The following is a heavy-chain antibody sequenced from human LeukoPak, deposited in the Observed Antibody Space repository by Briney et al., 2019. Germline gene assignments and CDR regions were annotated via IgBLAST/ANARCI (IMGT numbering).Heavy chain of an antibody. Sequence: SETLSLTCTVSGGSISSYYWSWIRQPAGKGLEWIGRIYTSGSTNYNPSLKSRVTMSVDTSKNQFSLKLSSVTAADTAVYYCARVSGLELLSHWFDPWGQGTLVTVSS. J-gene: IGHJ5*02. CDR1: GGSISSYY. V-gene: IGHV4-4*07. CDR3: ARVSGLELLSHWFDP. CDR2: IYTSGST. D-gene: IGHD1-7*01.